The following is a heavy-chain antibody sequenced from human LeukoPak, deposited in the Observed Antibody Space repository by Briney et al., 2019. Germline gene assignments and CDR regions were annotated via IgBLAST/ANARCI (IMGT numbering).Heavy chain of an antibody. CDR1: GGSLNSGSYY. J-gene: IGHJ5*02. V-gene: IGHV4-31*03. CDR2: ISYRGST. Sequence: SETLSLTCTVFGGSLNSGSYYWSWIRHHPGKGLEWIGYISYRGSTHSNPSLKSRVTISVDTSKNQFSLKLSSVTAADTAVYYCARGRIVVVITTCWFDPWGQGTLVTVSS. CDR3: ARGRIVVVITTCWFDP. D-gene: IGHD3-22*01.